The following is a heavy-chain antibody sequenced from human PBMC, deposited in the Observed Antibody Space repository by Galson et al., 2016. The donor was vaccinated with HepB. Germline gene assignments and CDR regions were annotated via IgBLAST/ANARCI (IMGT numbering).Heavy chain of an antibody. CDR2: IYSGDST. D-gene: IGHD6-19*01. V-gene: IGHV3-53*01. Sequence: SLRLSCAASGFTVSSTFMTWVRQAPGKGLEWVSVIYSGDSTNYADPVKGRFTISGDNSKNTLYLQMNSLRVEDTAVHYCARGKAVTGSDPLDPWGQGTLVTVSS. CDR3: ARGKAVTGSDPLDP. J-gene: IGHJ5*02. CDR1: GFTVSSTF.